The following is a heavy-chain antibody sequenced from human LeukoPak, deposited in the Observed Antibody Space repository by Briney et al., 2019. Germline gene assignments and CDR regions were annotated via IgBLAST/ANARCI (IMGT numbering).Heavy chain of an antibody. Sequence: SETLSLTCTVSGGSISSYYWSWIRQPPGKGLEWIGYIYYSGSTNYNPSLKSRVTISVDTSKNQFSLRLSSVTAADTAVYYCARGANPPRGNWFDPWGQGTLVTVSS. V-gene: IGHV4-59*01. J-gene: IGHJ5*02. CDR2: IYYSGST. CDR1: GGSISSYY. CDR3: ARGANPPRGNWFDP.